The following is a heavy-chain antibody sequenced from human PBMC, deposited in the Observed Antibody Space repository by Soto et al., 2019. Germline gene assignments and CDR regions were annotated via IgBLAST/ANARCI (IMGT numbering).Heavy chain of an antibody. D-gene: IGHD3-22*01. J-gene: IGHJ6*02. Sequence: ASVKVSCKASGYTFTSYAMHWVRQAPGQRLEWMGWINAGNGNTKYSQKFQGRVTITRDTSASTAYMELSSLRSEDTAVYYCARVIVVANRPFVYYGMDGWGQGTTVTVSS. CDR3: ARVIVVANRPFVYYGMDG. V-gene: IGHV1-3*01. CDR1: GYTFTSYA. CDR2: INAGNGNT.